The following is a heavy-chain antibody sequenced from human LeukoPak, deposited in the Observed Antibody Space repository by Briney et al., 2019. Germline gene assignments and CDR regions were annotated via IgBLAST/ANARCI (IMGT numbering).Heavy chain of an antibody. D-gene: IGHD3-22*01. CDR3: ARRNHYYYDSSGPRLYYFDY. V-gene: IGHV4-59*04. CDR1: GGSISSYY. CDR2: IYYSGST. Sequence: SETLSLTCTVSGGSISSYYWSWIRQPPGKGLEWIGYIYYSGSTYYNPSLKSRVTISVDTSKNQFSLKLSSVTAADTAVYYCARRNHYYYDSSGPRLYYFDYWGQGTLVTVSS. J-gene: IGHJ4*02.